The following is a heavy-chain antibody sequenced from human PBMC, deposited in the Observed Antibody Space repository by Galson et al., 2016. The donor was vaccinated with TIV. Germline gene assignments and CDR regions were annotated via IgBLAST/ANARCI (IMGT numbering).Heavy chain of an antibody. D-gene: IGHD1-26*01. CDR1: GGSISSSNHY. V-gene: IGHV4-39*07. Sequence: SETLSLTCSVSGGSISSSNHYWGWIRQPPGKGLEWIGSIYFTGTTFYNPSLKSRVSISVDTSKNQFSLNLTSVTAADTAIYYCAWSGWEPSYFQHWGQGTLGIVSS. CDR3: AWSGWEPSYFQH. CDR2: IYFTGTT. J-gene: IGHJ1*01.